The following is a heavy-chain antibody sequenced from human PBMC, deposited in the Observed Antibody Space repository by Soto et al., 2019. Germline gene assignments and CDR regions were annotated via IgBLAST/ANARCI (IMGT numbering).Heavy chain of an antibody. CDR3: ARDLRGMIFGVVIIPPNHLYGMDV. V-gene: IGHV3-21*01. D-gene: IGHD3-3*01. CDR2: ISSSSSYI. Sequence: GGSLRLSCAASGFTFSSYSMNWVRQAPGKGLEWVSSISSSSSYIYYADSVKGRFTISRDNAKNSLYLQMNSLRAEDTAVYYCARDLRGMIFGVVIIPPNHLYGMDVWGQGTTVTVSS. J-gene: IGHJ6*02. CDR1: GFTFSSYS.